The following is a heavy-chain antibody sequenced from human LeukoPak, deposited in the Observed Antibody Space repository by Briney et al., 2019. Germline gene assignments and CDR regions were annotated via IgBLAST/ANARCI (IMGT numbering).Heavy chain of an antibody. Sequence: ASVKVSCKASGYTFTSYDINWVRQAPGQGLEWMGWITAYNGNRNYAQKFQGRVTMTTDKSTTTAYMELRSLRSDDTAVYYCARDLEYGDYTYYYYMDVWGKGTTVTVSS. D-gene: IGHD4-17*01. CDR2: ITAYNGNR. CDR1: GYTFTSYD. V-gene: IGHV1-18*01. J-gene: IGHJ6*03. CDR3: ARDLEYGDYTYYYYMDV.